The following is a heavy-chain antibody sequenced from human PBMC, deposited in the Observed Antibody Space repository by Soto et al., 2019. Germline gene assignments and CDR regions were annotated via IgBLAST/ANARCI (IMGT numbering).Heavy chain of an antibody. D-gene: IGHD3-10*01. J-gene: IGHJ4*02. CDR3: ARAVHYYGSGSYGGPRKRSAYFDY. CDR2: INHSGST. V-gene: IGHV4-34*01. Sequence: ETLSLTCAVYGGSFSGYYWSWIRQPPGKGLEWIGEINHSGSTNYNPSLKSRVTISVDTSKNQFSLKLSSVTAADTAVYYCARAVHYYGSGSYGGPRKRSAYFDYWGQGTLVTVSS. CDR1: GGSFSGYY.